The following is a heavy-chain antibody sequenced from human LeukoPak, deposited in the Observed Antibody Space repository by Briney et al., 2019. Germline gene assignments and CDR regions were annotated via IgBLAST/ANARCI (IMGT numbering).Heavy chain of an antibody. CDR3: AKDSRGITIFGGQED. V-gene: IGHV3-23*01. J-gene: IGHJ4*02. CDR1: GVTLSNYA. D-gene: IGHD3-3*01. CDR2: ISSSGSGGNT. Sequence: GGSLRLSCVASGVTLSNYAMSRARQAPGKGLEWVSGISSSGSGGNTYYAGSVKGRFTISRDSSRNTLFLHMNTLRTEDTAVYYCAKDSRGITIFGGQEDWGQGTLVTVSS.